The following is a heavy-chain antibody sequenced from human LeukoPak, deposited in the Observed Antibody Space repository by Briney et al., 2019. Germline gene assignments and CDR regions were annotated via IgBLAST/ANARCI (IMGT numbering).Heavy chain of an antibody. CDR1: GGSFSGYY. Sequence: SETLSLTCAVYGGSFSGYYWSWIRQPPGKGLEWIGEINHSGSTNYNPSLKSRVTISVDTSKNQFSLKLSSVTAADTAVYYCARDTQNYGEGPGAFDIWGQGTMVTVSS. CDR3: ARDTQNYGEGPGAFDI. D-gene: IGHD4-17*01. V-gene: IGHV4-34*01. J-gene: IGHJ3*02. CDR2: INHSGST.